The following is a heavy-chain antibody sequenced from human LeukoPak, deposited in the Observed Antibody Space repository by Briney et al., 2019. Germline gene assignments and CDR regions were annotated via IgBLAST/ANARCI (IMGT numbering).Heavy chain of an antibody. CDR1: GYSFTSYC. V-gene: IGHV5-51*01. J-gene: IGHJ3*01. D-gene: IGHD1-26*01. CDR2: IYPGDSGP. CDR3: GMSGDRVPLQDDVFDV. Sequence: GKSLKISCKVSGYSFTSYCIGWVRQLPGKGLEWMGIIYPGDSGPTYSPSFRGQVTISVDKSINTAYLQWSSLQASDTAMYYCGMSGDRVPLQDDVFDVWGQGTMVTVST.